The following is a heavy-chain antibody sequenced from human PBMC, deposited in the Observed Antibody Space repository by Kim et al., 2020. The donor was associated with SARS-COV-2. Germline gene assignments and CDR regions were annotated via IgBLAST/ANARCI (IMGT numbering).Heavy chain of an antibody. J-gene: IGHJ4*02. CDR3: ARDTPSYDSSGYFDY. V-gene: IGHV1-69*13. D-gene: IGHD3-22*01. CDR1: GGTFSSYA. CDR2: IIPIFGTA. Sequence: SVKVSCKASGGTFSSYAISWVRQAPGQGLEWMGGIIPIFGTANYAQKFQGRVTITADESTSTAYMELSSLRSEDTAVYYCARDTPSYDSSGYFDYWGQGTLVTVSS.